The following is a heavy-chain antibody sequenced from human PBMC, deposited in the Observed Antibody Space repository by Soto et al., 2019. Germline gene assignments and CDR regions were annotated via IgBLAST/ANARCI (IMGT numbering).Heavy chain of an antibody. V-gene: IGHV3-30*18. Sequence: PGGSLRLSCAASGFTFSSYGMHWVRQAPGKGLEWVAVISYDGSNKYYADSVKGRFTISRDNSKNTLYLQMNSLRAEGTAVYYCAKDLRSYSSSPPYYYYYGMDVWGQGTTVTVSS. CDR2: ISYDGSNK. J-gene: IGHJ6*02. CDR1: GFTFSSYG. CDR3: AKDLRSYSSSPPYYYYYGMDV. D-gene: IGHD5-18*01.